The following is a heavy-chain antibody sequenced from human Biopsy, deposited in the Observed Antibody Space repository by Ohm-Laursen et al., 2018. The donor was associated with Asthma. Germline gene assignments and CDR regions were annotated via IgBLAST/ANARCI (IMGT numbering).Heavy chain of an antibody. CDR3: AKDRVRINSAYYFDY. Sequence: SLRLSCAASGFTFSSYAMHWVRQAPGRGLELVAVISYDGYKKYYADSVKGRFTISRDNSKNTLYLHMHSLRAEDTAVYFCAKDRVRINSAYYFDYWGQGTLVTVSS. CDR2: ISYDGYKK. CDR1: GFTFSSYA. V-gene: IGHV3-30-3*02. D-gene: IGHD3-10*01. J-gene: IGHJ4*02.